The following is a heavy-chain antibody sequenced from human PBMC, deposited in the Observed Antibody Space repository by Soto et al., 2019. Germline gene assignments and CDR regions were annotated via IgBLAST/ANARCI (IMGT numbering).Heavy chain of an antibody. V-gene: IGHV1-2*02. Sequence: QVQLMHAGAEVKKPGASVKVSCKASGYTLSDHYMHLVRQAPGQGLEWMGWINPNSGGTNYAQKFQGRVPMTRYTSISTGYMELIGLRSAETAVYFCARLPPDNYYDGRGYYSDYWGQGTLVIVSA. CDR1: GYTLSDHY. CDR2: INPNSGGT. CDR3: ARLPPDNYYDGRGYYSDY. J-gene: IGHJ4*02. D-gene: IGHD3-22*01.